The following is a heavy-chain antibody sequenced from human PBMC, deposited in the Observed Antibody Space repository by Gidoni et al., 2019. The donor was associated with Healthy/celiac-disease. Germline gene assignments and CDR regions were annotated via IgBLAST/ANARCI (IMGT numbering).Heavy chain of an antibody. CDR3: ARTLSGGYYYFRSSNAFDI. Sequence: QVQLQQWGAGLLKPSETLSLTCAVYGGSFSGYYWSWIRQPPGKGLEWIGEINHSGSTNYNPSLKSRVTISVDTSKNQFSLKLSSVTAADTAVYYCARTLSGGYYYFRSSNAFDIWGQGTMVTVSS. CDR1: GGSFSGYY. CDR2: INHSGST. D-gene: IGHD3-22*01. V-gene: IGHV4-34*01. J-gene: IGHJ3*02.